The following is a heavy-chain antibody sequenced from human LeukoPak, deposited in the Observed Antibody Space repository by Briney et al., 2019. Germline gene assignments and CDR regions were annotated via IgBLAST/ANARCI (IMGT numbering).Heavy chain of an antibody. V-gene: IGHV4-59*08. D-gene: IGHD2-15*01. CDR3: ASSPYCSGGSCRQYYYYGMDV. J-gene: IGHJ6*02. CDR2: IYYSGST. CDR1: GGFISSYY. Sequence: PSETLSLTCTVSGGFISSYYWSWIRQPPGKGLEWIGYIYYSGSTNYNPSLKSRVTISVDTSKDQFSLKLSSVTAADTAVYYCASSPYCSGGSCRQYYYYGMDVWGQGTTVTVSS.